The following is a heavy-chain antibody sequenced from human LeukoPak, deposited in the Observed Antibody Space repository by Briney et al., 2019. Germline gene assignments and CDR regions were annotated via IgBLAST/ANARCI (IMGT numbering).Heavy chain of an antibody. Sequence: GESLKISCKGSGXSFTSHCIGWVRQMPGKGLEWMGLIYPGDTDTRYSPSFQGQVTISADKSVSTAYLQWNSLKASDTAIYYCARGYYYESSGYYPGYFQYWGQGTLVTVSS. D-gene: IGHD3-22*01. CDR1: GXSFTSHC. J-gene: IGHJ1*01. CDR2: IYPGDTDT. V-gene: IGHV5-51*01. CDR3: ARGYYYESSGYYPGYFQY.